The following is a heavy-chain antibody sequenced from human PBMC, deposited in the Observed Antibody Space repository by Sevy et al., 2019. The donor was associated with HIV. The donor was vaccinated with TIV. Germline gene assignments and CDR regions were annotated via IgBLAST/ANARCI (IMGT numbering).Heavy chain of an antibody. J-gene: IGHJ4*02. V-gene: IGHV4-59*08. D-gene: IGHD3-3*02. Sequence: SETLSLTCTVSGGSITSLYWNWIRQPPGKGLEWIANIYYNGHINYNPSLKSRVTLSLDTSKNQFSLRLSSVTAADTAMYYCAGENAXGRGYSWGQGTLVTVSS. CDR3: AGENAXGRGYS. CDR2: IYYNGHI. CDR1: GGSITSLY.